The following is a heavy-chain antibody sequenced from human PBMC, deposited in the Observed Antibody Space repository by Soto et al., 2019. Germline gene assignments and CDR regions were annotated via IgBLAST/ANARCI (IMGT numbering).Heavy chain of an antibody. CDR2: INPSGGST. CDR3: ARRSADYGDPTYFDY. Sequence: ASVKVSCKASGYTFTSYYMHWVRQAPGQGLEWMGIINPSGGSTSYAQKFQGRVTMTRDTSTSTVYMELSSLRSEDTAVYYCARRSADYGDPTYFDYRGQGTLVTVSS. D-gene: IGHD4-17*01. J-gene: IGHJ4*02. CDR1: GYTFTSYY. V-gene: IGHV1-46*01.